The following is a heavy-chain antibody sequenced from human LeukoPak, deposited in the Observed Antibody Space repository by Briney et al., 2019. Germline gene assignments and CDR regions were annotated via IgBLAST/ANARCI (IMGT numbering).Heavy chain of an antibody. CDR2: IDYRRNT. CDR1: GGSISSGIYY. CDR3: ARHGDGGPAEYFRH. J-gene: IGHJ1*01. D-gene: IGHD4-23*01. Sequence: SETLSLTCTVSGGSISSGIYYWAWIRPPPGKGLEWIGSIDYRRNTYYNPSLKSRVTLSVDTSKNQFSLNLSSVTAADTAVYYCARHGDGGPAEYFRHWGQGTLVTVSS. V-gene: IGHV4-39*01.